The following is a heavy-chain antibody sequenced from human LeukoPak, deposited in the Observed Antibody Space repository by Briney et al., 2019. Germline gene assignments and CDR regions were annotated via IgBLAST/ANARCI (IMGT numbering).Heavy chain of an antibody. J-gene: IGHJ5*02. V-gene: IGHV4-34*01. D-gene: IGHD2-2*01. Sequence: SETLSLTCAVYGGSFSGYYWSWIRQPPGKGLEWIGEINHSGSTNYNPSLKSRVTISVDTSKNQFSLKLSSVTAADTAVYYCASAVPFDCSSTSCYEFYNWFNPWGQGTLVTVSS. CDR3: ASAVPFDCSSTSCYEFYNWFNP. CDR2: INHSGST. CDR1: GGSFSGYY.